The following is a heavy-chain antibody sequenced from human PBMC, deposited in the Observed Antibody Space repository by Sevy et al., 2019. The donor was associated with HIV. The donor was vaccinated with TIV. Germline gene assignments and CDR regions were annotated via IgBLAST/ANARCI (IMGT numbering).Heavy chain of an antibody. J-gene: IGHJ6*02. D-gene: IGHD6-19*01. CDR1: GFTFSTFA. V-gene: IGHV3-30-3*01. CDR3: ARESGWRGLYYGMDV. CDR2: ISYSGGPK. Sequence: GGSLRLSCAASGFTFSTFAMHWVRQSPGKGLEWVALISYSGGPKYNADSVKGRFTISRDNSNNMLFLDMNSLRPDDKAVYYCARESGWRGLYYGMDVWGQGTTVTVSS.